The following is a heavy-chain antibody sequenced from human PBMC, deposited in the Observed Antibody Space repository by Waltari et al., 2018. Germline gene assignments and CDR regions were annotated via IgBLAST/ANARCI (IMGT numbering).Heavy chain of an antibody. J-gene: IGHJ4*02. D-gene: IGHD2-15*01. CDR1: GYTFTGSY. Sequence: QVQLVQSGAEVKKPGASVKVSCKASGYTFTGSYMHWVRQAPGQGLEWMGRINPNRGCTNYAHKFQGRVTMTRDTSINTAYMELSRLRSDDTAVYYCARGCSGGSCYEYWGQGTLVTVSS. CDR2: INPNRGCT. V-gene: IGHV1-2*06. CDR3: ARGCSGGSCYEY.